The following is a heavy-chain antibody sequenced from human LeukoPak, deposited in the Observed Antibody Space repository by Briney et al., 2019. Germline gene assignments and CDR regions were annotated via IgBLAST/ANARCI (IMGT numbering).Heavy chain of an antibody. J-gene: IGHJ4*02. V-gene: IGHV3-7*01. CDR2: IKQDGSEK. CDR3: ARVKWELSFYIDY. CDR1: GFTFSSYW. D-gene: IGHD1-26*01. Sequence: GGSLRLSCAASGFTFSSYWMSWVRQAPGKGLEWVANIKQDGSEKYYVDSVKGRFTISRDNAKNSLYLQMNSLRAEDTAVYYCARVKWELSFYIDYWGQGTLVTVSS.